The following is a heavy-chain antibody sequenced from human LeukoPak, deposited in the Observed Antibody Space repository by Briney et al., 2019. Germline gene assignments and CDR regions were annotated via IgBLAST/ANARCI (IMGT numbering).Heavy chain of an antibody. D-gene: IGHD6-19*01. Sequence: PGGSLRLSCAASGFTFSSYWMSWVRQAPGKGLEWVAVISYDGSNKYYADSVKGRFTISRDNSKNTLYLQMNSLRAEDTAVYYCARVVLGQWLANFDYWGQGTLVTVSS. V-gene: IGHV3-30-3*01. CDR2: ISYDGSNK. J-gene: IGHJ4*02. CDR1: GFTFSSYW. CDR3: ARVVLGQWLANFDY.